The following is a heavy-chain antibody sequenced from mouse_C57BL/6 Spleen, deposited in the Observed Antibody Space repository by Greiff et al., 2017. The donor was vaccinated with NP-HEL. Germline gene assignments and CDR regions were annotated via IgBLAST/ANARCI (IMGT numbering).Heavy chain of an antibody. CDR3: ARHYDYDVGYAMDY. Sequence: QVQLQQPGAELVRPGSSVKLSCKASGYTFTSYWMHWVKQRPIQGLEWIGNIDPSDSETHYNQKFKDKATLTVDKSSSTPYMQLSSLTSEDSAVYYCARHYDYDVGYAMDYWGQGTSVTVSS. CDR1: GYTFTSYW. D-gene: IGHD2-4*01. V-gene: IGHV1-52*01. CDR2: IDPSDSET. J-gene: IGHJ4*01.